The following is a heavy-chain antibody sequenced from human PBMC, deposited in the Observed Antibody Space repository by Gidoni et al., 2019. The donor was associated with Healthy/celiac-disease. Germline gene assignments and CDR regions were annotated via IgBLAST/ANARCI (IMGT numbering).Heavy chain of an antibody. J-gene: IGHJ4*02. CDR1: GGSISRSIYS. CDR2: SYYSGST. Sequence: QLQLQESGPGLVKPSETLSLTCTVSGGSISRSIYSWGWIRQHPGKGLAWIGSSYYSGSTYYNPSLKSRVPISVDTSKTQFSLKLSSVTAADTAVYYCARLTGDGYNLFDYWGQGTLVTVSS. CDR3: ARLTGDGYNLFDY. D-gene: IGHD5-12*01. V-gene: IGHV4-39*01.